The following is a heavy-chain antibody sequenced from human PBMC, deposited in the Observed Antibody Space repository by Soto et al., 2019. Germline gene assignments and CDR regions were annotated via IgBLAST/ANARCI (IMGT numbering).Heavy chain of an antibody. CDR3: ARGRIIKLRYVDWLLYGGYFDY. D-gene: IGHD3-9*01. CDR2: INHSGST. CDR1: GGSFSGYY. Sequence: QVQLQQWGAGLLKPSETLSLTCAVYGGSFSGYYWSWIRQPPGKGLEWIGEINHSGSTHYNPSLKSRVTISVDTTKNQFALERSSVSAAETSVYYCARGRIIKLRYVDWLLYGGYFDYWCQGTLVTIS. J-gene: IGHJ4*02. V-gene: IGHV4-34*01.